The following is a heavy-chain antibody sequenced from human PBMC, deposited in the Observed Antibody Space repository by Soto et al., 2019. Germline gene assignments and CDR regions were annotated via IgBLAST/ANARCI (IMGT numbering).Heavy chain of an antibody. J-gene: IGHJ5*02. CDR2: INAGNGNT. Sequence: ASVKVSCKASGYTFTSYAMHWVRQAPGQRLEWMGWINAGNGNTKYSQKFQGRVTITRDTSASTAYMELSSLRSEDTAVYYCARVGDIVVVPAAIRAGGWPYHTGMLGFDPWGQGTLVTVSS. V-gene: IGHV1-3*01. D-gene: IGHD2-2*01. CDR1: GYTFTSYA. CDR3: ARVGDIVVVPAAIRAGGWPYHTGMLGFDP.